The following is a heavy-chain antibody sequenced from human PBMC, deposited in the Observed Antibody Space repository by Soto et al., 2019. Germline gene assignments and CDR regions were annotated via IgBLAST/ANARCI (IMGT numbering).Heavy chain of an antibody. CDR1: GFTFSSYA. CDR2: IAGSGDNT. D-gene: IGHD3-10*01. V-gene: IGHV3-23*01. Sequence: EVQLLESGGGLVQPGGSLRLSCAASGFTFSSYAMSWVRQAPGKGLEWVSTIAGSGDNTYYADSVKGRFTISRDNSKSTLYIQMNSLRAEDTAVYYCVKRSHGNSGQFDSWGQGTLVTVSS. J-gene: IGHJ4*02. CDR3: VKRSHGNSGQFDS.